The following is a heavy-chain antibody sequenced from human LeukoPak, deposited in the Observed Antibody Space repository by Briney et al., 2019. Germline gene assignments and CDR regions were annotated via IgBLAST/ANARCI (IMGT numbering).Heavy chain of an antibody. J-gene: IGHJ5*02. CDR3: ARDGDFWSGPPGGHHPRLYNWFDP. CDR2: IIPIFGTA. V-gene: IGHV1-69*13. Sequence: VASVKVSCKASGGTFSSYAISWVRQAPGQGLEWMGGIIPIFGTANYAQKFQGRVTITADESTSTAYMELSSLRSEDTAVYYCARDGDFWSGPPGGHHPRLYNWFDPWGQGTLVTVSS. CDR1: GGTFSSYA. D-gene: IGHD3-3*01.